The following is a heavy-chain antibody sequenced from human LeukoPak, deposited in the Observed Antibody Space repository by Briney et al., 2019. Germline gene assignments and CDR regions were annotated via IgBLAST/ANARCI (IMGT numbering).Heavy chain of an antibody. D-gene: IGHD3-10*01. CDR3: AKSCLDGTTMVRGVIDVY. V-gene: IGHV3-30*18. Sequence: GGSLRLSCAASGFTFSSYGMHWVRQAPGKGLEWVAVISYDGSNKYYADSVKGRFTISRDNSKNTLYLQMNSLRAEDTAVYYCAKSCLDGTTMVRGVIDVYWGQGTLVTVSS. CDR2: ISYDGSNK. CDR1: GFTFSSYG. J-gene: IGHJ4*02.